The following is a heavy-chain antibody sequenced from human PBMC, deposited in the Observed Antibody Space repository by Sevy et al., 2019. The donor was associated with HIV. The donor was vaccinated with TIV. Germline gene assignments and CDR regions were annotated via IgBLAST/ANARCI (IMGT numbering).Heavy chain of an antibody. CDR3: ARDLTVVPAAMCDLTLFHAFDI. D-gene: IGHD2-2*01. CDR2: ISSSSTYI. CDR1: GFTFSSYS. V-gene: IGHV3-21*01. Sequence: GGSLRLSCAASGFTFSSYSINWVRQAPGKGLEWVSSISSSSTYIYYADSVKGRFTISRDNAKNSLYLQMNSLRAEDTAVYYCARDLTVVPAAMCDLTLFHAFDIWGQGTMVTVSS. J-gene: IGHJ3*02.